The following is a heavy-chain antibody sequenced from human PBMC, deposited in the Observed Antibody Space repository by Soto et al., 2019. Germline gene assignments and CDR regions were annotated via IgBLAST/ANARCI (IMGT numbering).Heavy chain of an antibody. J-gene: IGHJ6*02. CDR1: GFTVSTDW. V-gene: IGHV3-66*01. CDR2: IKSGGNT. CDR3: VRENYYYGMDV. Sequence: PGGSLRLSCAASGFTVSTDWMYWVRQAPGKGLEWVSVIKSGGNTNYADSVEGRFTISRDNSKNTVYLQMNSLRGEDTAVYYCVRENYYYGMDVWGQGTTVTVS.